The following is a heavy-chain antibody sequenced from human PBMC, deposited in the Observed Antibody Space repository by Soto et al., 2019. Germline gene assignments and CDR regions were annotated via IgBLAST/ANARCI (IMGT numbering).Heavy chain of an antibody. D-gene: IGHD5-12*01. Sequence: SVKVSCKVSGGSFSTYTLTWVRQAPGQGLEWMGGIIPMFGIINYAQKFQGRVTITADRSTTTAYMELISLRSDDTAVYYCAILTPITGVYWGQGAQVTVSS. J-gene: IGHJ4*02. V-gene: IGHV1-69*10. CDR1: GGSFSTYT. CDR2: IIPMFGII. CDR3: AILTPITGVY.